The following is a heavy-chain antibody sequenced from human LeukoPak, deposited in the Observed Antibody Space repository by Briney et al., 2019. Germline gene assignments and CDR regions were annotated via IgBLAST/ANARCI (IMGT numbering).Heavy chain of an antibody. J-gene: IGHJ4*02. CDR3: AKGDGSGSYGLFDY. CDR2: ISGSGGST. D-gene: IGHD3-10*01. CDR1: GFTFSSYA. Sequence: GGSLRLSCAAPGFTFSSYAMSWVRQAPGKGLEWVSAISGSGGSTYYADSVKGRFTISRDNSKNTLYLQMNSLRAEDTAVYYCAKGDGSGSYGLFDYWGQGTLVTVSS. V-gene: IGHV3-23*01.